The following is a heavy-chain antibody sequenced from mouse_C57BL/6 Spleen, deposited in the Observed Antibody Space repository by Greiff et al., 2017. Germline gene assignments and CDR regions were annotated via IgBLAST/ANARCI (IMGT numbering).Heavy chain of an antibody. J-gene: IGHJ4*01. CDR3: ARRGYSNYAMDY. CDR2: ISSGGSYT. Sequence: DVKLVESGGDLVKPGGSLKLSCAASGFTFSSYGMSWVRQTPDKRLEWVATISSGGSYTYYPASVKGRFTISRDNAKNTLYLQMSSLKSEDTAMYYCARRGYSNYAMDYWGQGTSVTVSS. V-gene: IGHV5-6*02. D-gene: IGHD2-5*01. CDR1: GFTFSSYG.